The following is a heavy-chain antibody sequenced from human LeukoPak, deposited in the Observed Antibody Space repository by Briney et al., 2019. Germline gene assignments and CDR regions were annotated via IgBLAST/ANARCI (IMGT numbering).Heavy chain of an antibody. CDR3: ARVSGVDTFDI. V-gene: IGHV4-31*03. CDR2: IYYSGST. D-gene: IGHD7-27*01. Sequence: PSETLSLTCTVSGGSISTPGYYWGWIRQPPGKGLEWIGYIYYSGSTYYNPSLKSRVTISVDTSKNQFSLKLNSVTAADTAVYYCARVSGVDTFDIWGQGTMVTVSS. J-gene: IGHJ3*02. CDR1: GGSISTPGYY.